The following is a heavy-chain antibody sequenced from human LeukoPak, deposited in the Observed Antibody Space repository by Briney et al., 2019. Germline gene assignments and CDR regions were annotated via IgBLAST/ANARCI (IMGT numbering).Heavy chain of an antibody. D-gene: IGHD3-9*01. CDR2: IRYDGSNK. J-gene: IGHJ4*02. CDR3: ARNYDVLTGYPYYFDH. Sequence: PGGSLRLSCAASGFTFSSYGMHWVRQAPGKGLEWVAFIRYDGSNKYYADSVKGRFTISRDNSKNTLYLQMSSLTPEDTAVYYCARNYDVLTGYPYYFDHWGQGILVTVSS. V-gene: IGHV3-30*02. CDR1: GFTFSSYG.